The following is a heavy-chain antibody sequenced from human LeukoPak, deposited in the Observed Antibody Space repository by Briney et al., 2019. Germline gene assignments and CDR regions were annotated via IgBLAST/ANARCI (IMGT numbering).Heavy chain of an antibody. CDR1: GGSISSGGYY. D-gene: IGHD6-13*01. CDR2: IYHSGST. CDR3: ASSLGYSSSWRQDY. J-gene: IGHJ4*02. Sequence: PSETLSLTCTVSGGSISSGGYYWSWIRQPPGKGLEWIGYIYHSGSTYYNPSLKSRVTISVDRSKNQFSLKLSSVTAADTAVYYCASSLGYSSSWRQDYWGQGTLVTVSS. V-gene: IGHV4-30-2*01.